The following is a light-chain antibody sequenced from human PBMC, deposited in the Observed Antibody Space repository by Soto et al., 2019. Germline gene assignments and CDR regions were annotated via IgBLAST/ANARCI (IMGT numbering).Light chain of an antibody. Sequence: DIQMTQSPSSLSASVGERVTITCRASQSIRSSLNWYQQKPGKAPKLLIYAASSLQSGVPSRFSGSGSGTDFTLTISSLQPEDFATYYCQQSYSTPLTFGVGTKVEIK. CDR2: AAS. J-gene: IGKJ4*01. CDR1: QSIRSS. CDR3: QQSYSTPLT. V-gene: IGKV1-39*01.